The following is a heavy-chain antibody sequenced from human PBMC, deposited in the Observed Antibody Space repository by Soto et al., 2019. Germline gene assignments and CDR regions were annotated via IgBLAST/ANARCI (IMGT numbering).Heavy chain of an antibody. CDR3: AWGVGYDPYFWCDP. Sequence: QVQLVQSGAEVKKPGASVKVSCNASGYTFTSYAMHWVRQAPGQRLEWMGWINAGNGNTKNSQKFQGRVTITRDTSASTAYMELSSLRSEDTAVYYCAWGVGYDPYFWCDPWGQGTLVTVSS. J-gene: IGHJ5*02. D-gene: IGHD5-12*01. CDR1: GYTFTSYA. CDR2: INAGNGNT. V-gene: IGHV1-3*01.